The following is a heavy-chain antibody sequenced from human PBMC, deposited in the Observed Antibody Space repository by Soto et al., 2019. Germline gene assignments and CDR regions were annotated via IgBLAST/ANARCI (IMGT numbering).Heavy chain of an antibody. CDR2: ISSSSSTI. D-gene: IGHD3-22*01. CDR3: ARASFGYYDSSGYFDNWFDP. J-gene: IGHJ5*02. CDR1: GFTFSSYS. Sequence: GGSLRLSSAASGFTFSSYSMNWVRQAPGKGLEWVSYISSSSSTIYYADSVKGRFTISRDNAKNSLYLQMNSLRDEDTAVYYCARASFGYYDSSGYFDNWFDPWGQGTLVTVSS. V-gene: IGHV3-48*02.